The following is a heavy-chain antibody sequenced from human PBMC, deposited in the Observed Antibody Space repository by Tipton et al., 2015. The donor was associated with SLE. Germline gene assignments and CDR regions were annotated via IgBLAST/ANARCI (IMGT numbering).Heavy chain of an antibody. CDR1: GFTFSSYA. Sequence: SLRLSCAASGFTFSSYAMSWVRQAPGKGLEWVSAISGSGGSTYYADSVKGRFTISRDNSKNTLYLQMNSLRAEDTAVYYCAKSSYYDSSRFQHWGQGTLVTVSS. CDR2: ISGSGGST. D-gene: IGHD3-22*01. CDR3: AKSSYYDSSRFQH. V-gene: IGHV3-23*01. J-gene: IGHJ1*01.